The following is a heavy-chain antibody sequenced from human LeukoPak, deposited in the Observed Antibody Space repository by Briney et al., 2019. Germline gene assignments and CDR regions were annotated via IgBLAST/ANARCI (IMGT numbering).Heavy chain of an antibody. CDR3: AKDSDYDSSLVDY. Sequence: PGGSLRLSCAASGFTFSNYAMSWVRQAPGKGLEWVSLLSGSGGSIYYADSVKGRFTISRDNSKNTLYLHMKSLRAEDTAVYYCAKDSDYDSSLVDYWGQGTLVTVSS. CDR2: LSGSGGSI. CDR1: GFTFSNYA. D-gene: IGHD3-22*01. V-gene: IGHV3-23*01. J-gene: IGHJ4*02.